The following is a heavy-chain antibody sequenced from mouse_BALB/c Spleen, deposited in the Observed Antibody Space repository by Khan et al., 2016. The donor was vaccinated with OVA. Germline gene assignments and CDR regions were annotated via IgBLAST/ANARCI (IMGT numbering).Heavy chain of an antibody. CDR3: TRSGYGSFAY. CDR1: GYTFTSYY. D-gene: IGHD2-2*01. CDR2: INPSNGGT. Sequence: QIQLVQSGAELVKPGASVKLSCKASGYTFTSYYMYWVKQRPGQGLEWIGEINPSNGGTNFNEKFKSKATLTVDKSSSTSYMELRRLTSEDSAVYYGTRSGYGSFAYWGQGTLVTVSA. J-gene: IGHJ3*01. V-gene: IGHV1S81*02.